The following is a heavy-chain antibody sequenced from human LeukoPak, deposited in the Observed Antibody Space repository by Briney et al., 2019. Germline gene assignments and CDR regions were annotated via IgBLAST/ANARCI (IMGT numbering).Heavy chain of an antibody. J-gene: IGHJ4*02. V-gene: IGHV3-30*18. CDR1: GFTFSSYG. CDR2: ISYDGSNK. CDR3: AKDRTFDY. D-gene: IGHD1-1*01. Sequence: GGSLRLSCAASGFTFSSYGMHWVRQAPGKGLEWVAVISYDGSNKYYADSVKGRFTISRDNSKNTLYLQMNSLRAEDTAVYYCAKDRTFDYWGQGTLVTVSS.